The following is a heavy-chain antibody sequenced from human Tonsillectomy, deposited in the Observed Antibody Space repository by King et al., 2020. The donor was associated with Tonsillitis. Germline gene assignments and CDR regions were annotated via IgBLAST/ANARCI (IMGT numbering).Heavy chain of an antibody. D-gene: IGHD3-22*01. CDR2: IKSKTDGGTT. CDR1: GFTFSNAW. Sequence: VQLVESGGGLVKPGGSLRLSCAASGFTFSNAWMSWVRQAPGKGPEWVGRIKSKTDGGTTDYAAPVKGRFTTSRDDSKNTLYLQMNSLKTEDTAVYYCTTAQHYDSSGYYFYWGQGTLVTVSS. J-gene: IGHJ4*02. CDR3: TTAQHYDSSGYYFY. V-gene: IGHV3-15*01.